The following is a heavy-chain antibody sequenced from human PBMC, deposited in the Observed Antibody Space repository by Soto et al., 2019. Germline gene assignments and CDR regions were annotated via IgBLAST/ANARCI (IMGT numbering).Heavy chain of an antibody. CDR1: GFFFSGYA. CDR2: IGGSGSTT. Sequence: EVQLLESGGGLVQPGGSLRLSCAASGFFFSGYAMSWVRQAPGKGLEWVSTIGGSGSTTYFADSVRGRFTISRDNSKNTVYLQARSLRADDTALYYCVKDCRGGGSCTDWGQGTRVTVSS. CDR3: VKDCRGGGSCTD. D-gene: IGHD2-15*01. V-gene: IGHV3-23*01. J-gene: IGHJ4*02.